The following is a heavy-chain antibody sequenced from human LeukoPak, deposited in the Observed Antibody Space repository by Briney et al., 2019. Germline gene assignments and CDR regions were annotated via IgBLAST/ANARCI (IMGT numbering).Heavy chain of an antibody. V-gene: IGHV4-34*01. CDR3: ARGLAAPLYYYDSSGSLGFDY. CDR2: INHSGST. D-gene: IGHD3-22*01. CDR1: GGSFSGYY. Sequence: PSETLSLTCAVYGGSFSGYYWSWIRQPPGKGLEWIGEINHSGSTNYNPSLESRVTISVDTSKNQFSLKLSSVTAADTAVYYCARGLAAPLYYYDSSGSLGFDYWGQGTLVTVSS. J-gene: IGHJ4*02.